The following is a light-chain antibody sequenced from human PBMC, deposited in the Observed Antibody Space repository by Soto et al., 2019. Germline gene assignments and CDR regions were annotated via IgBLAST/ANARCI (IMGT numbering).Light chain of an antibody. CDR1: QSVSNNY. Sequence: DIVFTQPPGTLSLSPGDRYTLSCLAGQSVSNNYLSWYQQKPGQAPRLLIYGASNRATGIPDRFSGSGSGTDFTLTISRLEPEDFAVYYCQQYGSSGTFGQGAKLDNK. CDR3: QQYGSSGT. J-gene: IGKJ1*01. V-gene: IGKV3-20*01. CDR2: GAS.